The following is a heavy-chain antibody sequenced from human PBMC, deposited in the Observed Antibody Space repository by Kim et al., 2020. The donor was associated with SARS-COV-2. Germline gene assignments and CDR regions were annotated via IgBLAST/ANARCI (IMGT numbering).Heavy chain of an antibody. CDR1: GFTFSSYA. D-gene: IGHD5-12*01. J-gene: IGHJ4*02. Sequence: GGSLRLSCAASGFTFSSYAMSWVRQAPGKGLEWVSAISGSGGSTYYADSVKGRFTISRDNSKNTLYLQMNSLRVEDTAVYHCAKEPWLRSHFDYWGQGTLVTVSS. V-gene: IGHV3-23*01. CDR2: ISGSGGST. CDR3: AKEPWLRSHFDY.